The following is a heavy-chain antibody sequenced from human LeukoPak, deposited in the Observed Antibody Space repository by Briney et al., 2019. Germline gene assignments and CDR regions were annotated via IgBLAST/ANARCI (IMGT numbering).Heavy chain of an antibody. D-gene: IGHD4-23*01. J-gene: IGHJ4*02. CDR3: AREGGDLRWKNRFDF. CDR2: INIDVVTT. CDR1: GCTFTNSF. V-gene: IGHV3-64*04. Sequence: GGSLRLSCSASGCTFTNSFMHWVRHAPGSGLEFVSHINIDVVTTYFADSVKGRFNISRDNSKKTLYLQMNSLRAEDTAVYYCAREGGDLRWKNRFDFWGQGTLVTVSS.